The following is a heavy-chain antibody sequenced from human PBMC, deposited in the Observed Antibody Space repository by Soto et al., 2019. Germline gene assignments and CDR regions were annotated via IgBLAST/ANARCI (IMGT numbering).Heavy chain of an antibody. D-gene: IGHD6-13*01. CDR1: GFTFSSYD. CDR3: AKDLASTSSSWIFDY. V-gene: IGHV3-30*18. J-gene: IGHJ4*02. Sequence: QVQLVESGGGVVQPGRSLRLSCAASGFTFSSYDMHWVRQAPGKGLEWVAVISYDGSNKYYADSVKGRFTISRDNSKNTLYLQMNSLRAEDTAVYYCAKDLASTSSSWIFDYWGQGTLVTVSS. CDR2: ISYDGSNK.